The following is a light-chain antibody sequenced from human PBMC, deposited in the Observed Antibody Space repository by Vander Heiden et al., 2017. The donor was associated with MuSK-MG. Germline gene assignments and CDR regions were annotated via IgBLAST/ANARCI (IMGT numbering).Light chain of an antibody. CDR1: SDESGDYNF. Sequence: QSALTQPPSASGSPGQSVTIPCTGTSDESGDYNFVAWYQVPPGKAPKVMIYEVSKRPSGVPNRFSGSKSGNTASLTVSGLQAEDEADYYCSSYGGSNNVLFGGGTKLTVL. CDR3: SSYGGSNNVL. J-gene: IGLJ2*01. CDR2: EVS. V-gene: IGLV2-8*01.